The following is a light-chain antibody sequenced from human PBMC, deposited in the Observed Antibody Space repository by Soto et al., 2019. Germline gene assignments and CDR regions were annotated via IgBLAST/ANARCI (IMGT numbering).Light chain of an antibody. J-gene: IGLJ2*01. CDR1: SSDVGAYNY. CDR3: SSFTVMNTQV. CDR2: DVN. Sequence: QSALTQPASVSAFPGQSVTISCIGTSSDVGAYNYVSWYQQHAGKAPKLIIFDVNHRPSGISNRFSGSKSGNTASLTVSGLQADDEADYYCSSFTVMNTQVFGGGTKVTVL. V-gene: IGLV2-14*03.